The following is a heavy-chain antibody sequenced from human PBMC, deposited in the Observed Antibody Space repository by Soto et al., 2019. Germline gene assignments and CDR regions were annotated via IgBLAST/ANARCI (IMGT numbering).Heavy chain of an antibody. D-gene: IGHD3-9*01. V-gene: IGHV3-66*01. CDR1: GFTVSSNY. CDR2: IYIAGNT. J-gene: IGHJ4*02. Sequence: PGGSLRLSCEVSGFTVSSNYVSWVRQVPGKGLEWVSVIYIAGNTYYADSVKGRFTLSRDTSKNTLYLQMNSLRAEDTAVYYCARCNDWATCYFDYWGQGT. CDR3: ARCNDWATCYFDY.